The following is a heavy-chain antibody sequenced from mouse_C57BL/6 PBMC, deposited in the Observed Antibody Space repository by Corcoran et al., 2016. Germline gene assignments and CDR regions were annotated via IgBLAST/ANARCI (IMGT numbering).Heavy chain of an antibody. CDR2: INPNNGGT. D-gene: IGHD2-3*01. J-gene: IGHJ2*01. CDR1: GYTFTDYY. Sequence: EVQLQQSGPELVKPGASVQISCKASGYTFTDYYMNWVKQSHGKSLEWIGDINPNNGGTSYNQKFKGKATLTVDKSSSTAYMELRSLTSEDSAVYYCARRGYSYYFDYWGQGTTLTVSS. CDR3: ARRGYSYYFDY. V-gene: IGHV1-26*01.